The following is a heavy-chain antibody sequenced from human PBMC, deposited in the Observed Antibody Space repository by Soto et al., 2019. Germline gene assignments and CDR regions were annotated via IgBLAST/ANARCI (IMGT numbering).Heavy chain of an antibody. V-gene: IGHV1-18*01. J-gene: IGHJ4*02. CDR1: GGTFSSYA. Sequence: ASVKGACKASGGTFSSYAISWVRRAPGQGLEWMGWINTYDGNTNHAQNFQGRVTMITDTSTSTAYLELRSMSSDDTAVYYCGRGRTPLDYWGQGTIVTVSS. D-gene: IGHD2-15*01. CDR2: INTYDGNT. CDR3: GRGRTPLDY.